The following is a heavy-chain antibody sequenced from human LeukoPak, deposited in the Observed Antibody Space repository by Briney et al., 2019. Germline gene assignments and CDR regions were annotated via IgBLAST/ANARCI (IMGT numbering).Heavy chain of an antibody. J-gene: IGHJ4*02. CDR3: TTDLAGYYDSSVDY. V-gene: IGHV3-15*01. D-gene: IGHD3-22*01. Sequence: GGSLRLSCAASGLTFSSYAMSWVRQAPGKGLEWVGRIKSKTDGGTTDYAAPVKGRFTISRDDSKNTLYLQMNSLKTEDTAVYYCTTDLAGYYDSSVDYWGQGTLVTVSS. CDR2: IKSKTDGGTT. CDR1: GLTFSSYA.